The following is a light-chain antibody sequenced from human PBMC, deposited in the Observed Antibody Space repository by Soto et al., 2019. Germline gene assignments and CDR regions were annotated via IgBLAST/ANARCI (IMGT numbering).Light chain of an antibody. CDR3: SSYTSSSTLVG. J-gene: IGLJ2*01. Sequence: QSVLTQPASVSGSPGQSITISCTGTSSDVGGYNYVSWYQQHPGKAPKLMIYDVSNRPSGVSNRFSGSKSGNTASLTISGLPAEDEADYYCSSYTSSSTLVGFGGGTKLTVL. CDR1: SSDVGGYNY. CDR2: DVS. V-gene: IGLV2-14*01.